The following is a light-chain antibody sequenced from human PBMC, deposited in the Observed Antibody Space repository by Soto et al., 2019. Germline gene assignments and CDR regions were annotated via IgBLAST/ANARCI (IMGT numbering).Light chain of an antibody. CDR1: QSVTRTS. CDR2: GAS. CDR3: LHYGTAQWT. Sequence: EVVLTQSPATLSLSPGERATLSCRASQSVTRTSLAWYQQKPGQSPRLLISGASSRATGIPDRFSGGGSGTDFIFNITSLEPEDFAMYYCLHYGTAQWTFGQGNKV. V-gene: IGKV3-20*01. J-gene: IGKJ1*01.